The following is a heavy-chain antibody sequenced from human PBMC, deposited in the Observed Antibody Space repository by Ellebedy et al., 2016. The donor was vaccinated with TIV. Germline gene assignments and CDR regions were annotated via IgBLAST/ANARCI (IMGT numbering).Heavy chain of an antibody. CDR3: ARANTAMVRRNHMDV. CDR1: GFLFSNYG. V-gene: IGHV3-33*01. J-gene: IGHJ6*02. D-gene: IGHD5-18*01. CDR2: IWYDGSNK. Sequence: GESLKISCTASGFLFSNYGMHWVRQAPGKGLEWVALIWYDGSNKNYADSVKGRFTISRDNSKNTLYLQMNSLRAEDTAVYYCARANTAMVRRNHMDVWGQGTTVTVSS.